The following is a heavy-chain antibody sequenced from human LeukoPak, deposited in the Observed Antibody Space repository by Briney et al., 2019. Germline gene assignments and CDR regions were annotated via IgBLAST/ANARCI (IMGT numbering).Heavy chain of an antibody. CDR2: MNPNSGNT. J-gene: IGHJ6*02. D-gene: IGHD2-2*02. Sequence: ASVKVSCKASGYTFTSYDINWVRQATGQGLEWMGWMNPNSGNTGYAQKFQGRVTMTRNTSISTAYMELSSLRSEDTAVYYCARVPAAIEDYYYHYYGMDVWGQGTTVTVSS. V-gene: IGHV1-8*01. CDR1: GYTFTSYD. CDR3: ARVPAAIEDYYYHYYGMDV.